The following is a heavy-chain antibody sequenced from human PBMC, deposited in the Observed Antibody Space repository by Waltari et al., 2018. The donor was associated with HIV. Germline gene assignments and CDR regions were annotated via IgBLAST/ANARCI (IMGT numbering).Heavy chain of an antibody. J-gene: IGHJ6*02. CDR1: GFTFSSYA. D-gene: IGHD2-15*01. CDR2: ISYEGRKK. V-gene: IGHV3-30*04. Sequence: QVQLVESGGGVVQPGRSLRLSCAASGFTFSSYAMYWVRQAPGKGLEWVAIISYEGRKKYYAGSVKGRFTISRDNSNNTLYVQMNSLRAEDTAVYYCARDGGRGHFYYYGMDVWGQGTRVTVSS. CDR3: ARDGGRGHFYYYGMDV.